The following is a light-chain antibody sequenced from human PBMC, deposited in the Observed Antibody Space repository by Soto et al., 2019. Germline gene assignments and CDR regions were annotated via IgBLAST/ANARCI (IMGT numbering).Light chain of an antibody. J-gene: IGLJ2*01. CDR1: SSNIGNNY. CDR2: DNN. V-gene: IGLV1-51*01. Sequence: QSVLTQPPSVSAAPGQKVTISCSGSSSNIGNNYVSWYQQLPGTAPKLLIYDNNKRPSGIPDRFSGSKSGTSATLGITGLQTGDEADYYCGTWDSRLSAEVVFGGGTKLTVL. CDR3: GTWDSRLSAEVV.